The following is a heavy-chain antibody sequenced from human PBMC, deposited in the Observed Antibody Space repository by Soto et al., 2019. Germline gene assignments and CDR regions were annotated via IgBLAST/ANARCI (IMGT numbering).Heavy chain of an antibody. J-gene: IGHJ6*02. CDR2: INSDGSST. Sequence: EVQLVESGGGLVQPGGSLRLSCAASGFTFSSYWMHWVRQAPGKGLVWVSRINSDGSSTSYADSVKGGFTISRDNAKNTLYMQMNSLRAEETAVYYCARDPKAGRKDVWGQGTTVTVSS. CDR3: ARDPKAGRKDV. CDR1: GFTFSSYW. D-gene: IGHD6-13*01. V-gene: IGHV3-74*01.